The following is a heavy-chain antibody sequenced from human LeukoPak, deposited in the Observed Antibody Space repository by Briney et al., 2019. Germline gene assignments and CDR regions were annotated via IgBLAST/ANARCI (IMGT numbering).Heavy chain of an antibody. CDR3: AKGTRPYGSAVLKGDRGYFDY. CDR1: GFTFSSYA. Sequence: GGSLRLSCAASGFTFSSYAMSWVRQAPGEGLGWVSAISGSGGSTYYADSVKGRFTISRDNSKNTLYLQMNSLRAEDTAVYYCAKGTRPYGSAVLKGDRGYFDYWGQGTLVTVSS. CDR2: ISGSGGST. V-gene: IGHV3-23*01. J-gene: IGHJ4*02. D-gene: IGHD3-10*01.